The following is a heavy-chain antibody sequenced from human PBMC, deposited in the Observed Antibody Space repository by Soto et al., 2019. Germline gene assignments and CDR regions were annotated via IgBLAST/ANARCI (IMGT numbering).Heavy chain of an antibody. Sequence: SVKVSCKASGGTFSSYAVSWVRQAPGQGLEWVGGIIPIFGTANYAQKFQGRVTITADESTSTAYMELSSLRSEDTAVYYCARAYVVLVAATNYYGMDAWGQGTPVTVSS. CDR2: IIPIFGTA. J-gene: IGHJ6*02. CDR1: GGTFSSYA. V-gene: IGHV1-69*13. CDR3: ARAYVVLVAATNYYGMDA. D-gene: IGHD2-15*01.